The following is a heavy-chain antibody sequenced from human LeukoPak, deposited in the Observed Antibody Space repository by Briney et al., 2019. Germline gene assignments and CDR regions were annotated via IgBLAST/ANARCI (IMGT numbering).Heavy chain of an antibody. V-gene: IGHV3-9*01. D-gene: IGHD5-18*01. CDR3: AKDTYSYGYNGMDV. CDR2: ISWNSGSI. Sequence: GGSLRLSCAASGFTFDDYAMHWVRQAPGKGLEWVSGISWNSGSIGYADSVKGRFTISRDNAKNSLYLQMNSLKAEDTALYYCAKDTYSYGYNGMDVWGQGTTVTVSS. J-gene: IGHJ6*02. CDR1: GFTFDDYA.